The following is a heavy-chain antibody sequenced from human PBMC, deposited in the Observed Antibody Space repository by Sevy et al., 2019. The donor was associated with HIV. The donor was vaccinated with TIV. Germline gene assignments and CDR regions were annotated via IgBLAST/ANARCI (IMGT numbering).Heavy chain of an antibody. D-gene: IGHD6-19*01. CDR1: GGSVRSSTYY. CDR3: AGMDIAVAGSYPFDY. V-gene: IGHV4-39*01. J-gene: IGHJ4*02. CDR2: IYYIGST. Sequence: SETLSLTCTVSGGSVRSSTYYWGWIRQPPGEGLEWIASIYYIGSTNYNPSLESRVTISVDTSKNQLSLKLISVTAADTAVYYCAGMDIAVAGSYPFDYWGQGTLVTVSS.